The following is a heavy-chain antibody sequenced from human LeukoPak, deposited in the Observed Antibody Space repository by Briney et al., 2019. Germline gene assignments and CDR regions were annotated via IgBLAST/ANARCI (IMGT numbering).Heavy chain of an antibody. CDR3: ARGAYSSSWIDAFDI. CDR1: GGTFSSYA. Sequence: SVKVSCKAPGGTFSSYAISWVRQAPGQGLEWMGGIIPIFGTANYAQKFQGRVTITADESTSTAYMELSSLRSEDTAVYYCARGAYSSSWIDAFDIWGQGTMVTVSS. J-gene: IGHJ3*02. D-gene: IGHD6-13*01. V-gene: IGHV1-69*13. CDR2: IIPIFGTA.